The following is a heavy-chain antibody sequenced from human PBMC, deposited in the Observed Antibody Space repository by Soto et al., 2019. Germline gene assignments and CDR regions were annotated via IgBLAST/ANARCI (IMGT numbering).Heavy chain of an antibody. D-gene: IGHD3-16*01. J-gene: IGHJ5*02. Sequence: SETLSLTCTVSGGSISSGGYYWSLIRQHPGKGLEWIGYIYYSGSTYYNPSLKSRVTISVDTSKNQFSLKLSSVTAADTAVYYCARVGITFGGANWFDPWGQGTLVTVSS. CDR3: ARVGITFGGANWFDP. V-gene: IGHV4-31*03. CDR1: GGSISSGGYY. CDR2: IYYSGST.